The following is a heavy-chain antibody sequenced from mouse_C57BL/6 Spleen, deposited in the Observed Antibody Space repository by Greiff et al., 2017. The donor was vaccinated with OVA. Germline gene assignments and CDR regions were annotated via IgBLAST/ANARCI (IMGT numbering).Heavy chain of an antibody. D-gene: IGHD2-4*01. V-gene: IGHV5-17*01. Sequence: DVKLVESGGGLVKPGGSLKLSCAASGFTFSDYGMHWVRQAPEKGLEWVAYISSGSSTIYYADTVKGRFTISRDNAKNTLFLQMTSLRSEDTAMYYCAKSYDYSNYFDYWGQGTTLTVSS. CDR1: GFTFSDYG. CDR3: AKSYDYSNYFDY. CDR2: ISSGSSTI. J-gene: IGHJ2*01.